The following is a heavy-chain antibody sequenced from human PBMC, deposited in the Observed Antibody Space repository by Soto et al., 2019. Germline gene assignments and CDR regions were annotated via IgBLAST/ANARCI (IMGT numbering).Heavy chain of an antibody. CDR3: XXXXXXXXY. CDR2: INSDGSST. Sequence: EVQLVESGGGLVQPGGSLRLSCAASGFTFSNYWMHWVRQAPGKGLVWVSRINSDGSSTSYADSVKGRFTISRDNAKNTLYLQMXXXXXXXXXXXXXXXXXXXXXYWGQGTLVTVSS. CDR1: GFTFSNYW. J-gene: IGHJ4*02. V-gene: IGHV3-74*01.